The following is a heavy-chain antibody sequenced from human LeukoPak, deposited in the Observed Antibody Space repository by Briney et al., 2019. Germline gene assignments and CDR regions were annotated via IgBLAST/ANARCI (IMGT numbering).Heavy chain of an antibody. J-gene: IGHJ4*02. CDR2: IYYSGST. V-gene: IGHV4-39*07. CDR3: ARTGGSGWYSRNYFDY. D-gene: IGHD6-19*01. CDR1: GGSISSSSYY. Sequence: SETLSLTCTVSGGSISSSSYYWGWIRQPPGKGLEWIGSIYYSGSTYYNPSLKSRVTISVDTSKNQFSLKLSSVTAADTAVYYCARTGGSGWYSRNYFDYWGQGTLVTVSS.